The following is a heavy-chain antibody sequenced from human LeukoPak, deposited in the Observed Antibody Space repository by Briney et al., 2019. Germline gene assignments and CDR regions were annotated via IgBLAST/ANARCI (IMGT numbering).Heavy chain of an antibody. J-gene: IGHJ5*02. V-gene: IGHV4-4*07. CDR2: IYTSGST. CDR3: AREGPTRVEYSSSYNWFDP. CDR1: GGSISSYY. D-gene: IGHD6-13*01. Sequence: SETLSLTCTVSGGSISSYYWSWIRQPAGKGLEWIGRIYTSGSTNYNPSLKSRVTMSVDTSKSQFSLKLSSVTAADTAVYYCAREGPTRVEYSSSYNWFDPWGQGTLVTVSS.